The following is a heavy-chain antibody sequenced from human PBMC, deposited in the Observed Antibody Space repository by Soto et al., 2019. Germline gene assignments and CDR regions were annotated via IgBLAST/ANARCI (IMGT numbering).Heavy chain of an antibody. D-gene: IGHD3-10*01. J-gene: IGHJ4*02. Sequence: GGSLRLSCTASGFTFDDYPMHWVRQAPGKGLEWVTGMSGNSGTIRYAEYVEGRFTISRDNAKNSLYLQMYSLRSEDTALYYCAKDHGFGSGSYIDYWGQGT. CDR1: GFTFDDYP. V-gene: IGHV3-9*01. CDR3: AKDHGFGSGSYIDY. CDR2: MSGNSGTI.